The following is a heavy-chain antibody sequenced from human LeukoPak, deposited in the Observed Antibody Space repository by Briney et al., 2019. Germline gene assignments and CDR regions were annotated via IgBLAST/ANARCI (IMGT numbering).Heavy chain of an antibody. D-gene: IGHD3-22*01. CDR1: GGSISSSSYY. J-gene: IGHJ4*02. CDR3: ARDLYYDTSGYIFDY. Sequence: SETLSLTCTVSGGSISSSSYYWSWIRQPPGKGLEWIGYIYYSGTTYYNPSLKSRVTISVDTSKYQFSLKLSSVTAADTAVYYCARDLYYDTSGYIFDYWGQGTLVTVSS. V-gene: IGHV4-30-4*01. CDR2: IYYSGTT.